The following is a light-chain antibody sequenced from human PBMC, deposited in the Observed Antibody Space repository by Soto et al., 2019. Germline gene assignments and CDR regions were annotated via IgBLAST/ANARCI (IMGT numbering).Light chain of an antibody. CDR1: QSVSSN. CDR3: QQYGSSPYT. V-gene: IGKV3-20*01. CDR2: GAS. J-gene: IGKJ2*01. Sequence: EFVLTQSPGTLSLSPGERATLSCRASQSVSSNLAWYQQKPGQAPRLLIYGASTRATGIPARFSGSGSGTDFTLTISRLEPEDFAVYYCQQYGSSPYTFAQGTKVDIK.